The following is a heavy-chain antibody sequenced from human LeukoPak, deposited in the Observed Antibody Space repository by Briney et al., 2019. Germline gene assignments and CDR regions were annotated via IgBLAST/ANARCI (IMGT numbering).Heavy chain of an antibody. Sequence: GGSLRLSCAASGFTFNNYALAWVRQTPEKGLECVSAISGDGVSPYYVDSVRGRFTASRDNSKNTLYLQMNSLRAEDTAVYYCARDQFRDYFRGADYWGQGTLVAVSP. J-gene: IGHJ4*02. CDR3: ARDQFRDYFRGADY. V-gene: IGHV3-23*01. CDR1: GFTFNNYA. CDR2: ISGDGVSP. D-gene: IGHD2/OR15-2a*01.